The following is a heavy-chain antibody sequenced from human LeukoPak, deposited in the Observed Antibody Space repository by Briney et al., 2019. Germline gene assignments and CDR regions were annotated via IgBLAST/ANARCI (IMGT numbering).Heavy chain of an antibody. CDR3: ARRDIAGSAYDY. D-gene: IGHD2-15*01. CDR2: IYYSGSP. CDR1: GGSISSYY. Sequence: SQTLSLTCTVSGGSISSYYWNWIRQPPGKGLEWIGYIYYSGSPNYNPSLKSRVTISIDTSKNQFSLKLNSVTAVDTAVYYCARRDIAGSAYDYWGQGTLVTVSS. V-gene: IGHV4-59*08. J-gene: IGHJ4*02.